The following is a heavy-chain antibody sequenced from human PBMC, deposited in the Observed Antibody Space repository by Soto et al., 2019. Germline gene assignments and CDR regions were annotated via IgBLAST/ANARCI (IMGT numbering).Heavy chain of an antibody. CDR1: GGSISSGGYY. J-gene: IGHJ3*02. CDR2: IYYSGST. Sequence: QVQLQESGPGLVKPSQTLSLTCTVSGGSISSGGYYWSWIRQHRGKGLEWIGYIYYSGSTYYNPSLKSRVTISVDTSKNQFSLKLSSVTAADTAVYYCARAGLYDFWSGYYSTPGAFDIWGQGTMVTVSS. CDR3: ARAGLYDFWSGYYSTPGAFDI. D-gene: IGHD3-3*01. V-gene: IGHV4-31*03.